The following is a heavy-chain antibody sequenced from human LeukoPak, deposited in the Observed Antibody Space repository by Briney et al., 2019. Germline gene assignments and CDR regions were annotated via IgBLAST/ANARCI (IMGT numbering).Heavy chain of an antibody. CDR2: IIPILGIA. CDR1: GGTFSSYA. D-gene: IGHD4-17*01. J-gene: IGHJ2*01. CDR3: AKDYGPYWYFDL. Sequence: SVKVSCKASGGTFSSYAISWVRQAPGQGLEWMGRIIPILGIASYAQKFQGRVTITADKSTSTAYMELSSLRSEDTAVYYCAKDYGPYWYFDLWGRGTLVTVSS. V-gene: IGHV1-69*04.